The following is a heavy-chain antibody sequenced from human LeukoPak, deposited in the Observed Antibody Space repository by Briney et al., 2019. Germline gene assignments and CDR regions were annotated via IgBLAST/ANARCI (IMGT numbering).Heavy chain of an antibody. CDR3: AIDYGDYDNYFDY. V-gene: IGHV3-23*01. CDR2: ISGSGGST. D-gene: IGHD4-17*01. Sequence: GGSLRLSCAASGFTFSSYAMSWVRQAPGKGLEWVSAISGSGGSTYYAGSVKGRFTISRDNSKNTLYLQMNSLRAEDTAVYYCAIDYGDYDNYFDYWGQGTLVTVSS. CDR1: GFTFSSYA. J-gene: IGHJ4*02.